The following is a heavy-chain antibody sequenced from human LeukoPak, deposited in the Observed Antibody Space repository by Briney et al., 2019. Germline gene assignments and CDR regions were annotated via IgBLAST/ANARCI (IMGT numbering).Heavy chain of an antibody. CDR2: ISRSGSTK. D-gene: IGHD6-19*01. V-gene: IGHV3-48*01. J-gene: IGHJ4*02. Sequence: GGSLRLSYGASGFTFSSYTMNWVRQPPGKGLEWVSYISRSGSTKYYAESVKRQFTISRDNAKNSLYLQMNTRGAEDTAVYYCARGASDTSGPKYWGRGTLVTVSS. CDR3: ARGASDTSGPKY. CDR1: GFTFSSYT.